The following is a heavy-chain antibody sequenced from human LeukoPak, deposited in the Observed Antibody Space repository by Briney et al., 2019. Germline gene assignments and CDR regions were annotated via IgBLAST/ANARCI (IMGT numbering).Heavy chain of an antibody. Sequence: HRASVKVSCKASGYTFTSYGISWVRQAPGQGLEWMGWISAYNGNTNYAQKLQGRVTMTTDTSTSTAYMELRSLRSDDTAVYYCARGVSSWLVSRYMHVWGKGTTVTVSS. CDR1: GYTFTSYG. CDR2: ISAYNGNT. V-gene: IGHV1-18*01. D-gene: IGHD6-13*01. CDR3: ARGVSSWLVSRYMHV. J-gene: IGHJ6*03.